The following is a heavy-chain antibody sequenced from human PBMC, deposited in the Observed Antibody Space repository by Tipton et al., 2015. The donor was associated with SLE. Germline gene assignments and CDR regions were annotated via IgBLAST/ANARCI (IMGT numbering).Heavy chain of an antibody. CDR1: DGSIRSTNYY. Sequence: TLSLTCTVSDGSIRSTNYYWGWIRQPPGKGLEWIGSIFYTGSTYYNPSLKSRVSFSIDTSKHQFSLKLNSVTAADTAVYYCARDEIVVIPAASYQYHYGMDVWGQGTTVTVSS. CDR3: ARDEIVVIPAASYQYHYGMDV. CDR2: IFYTGST. J-gene: IGHJ6*02. D-gene: IGHD2-2*01. V-gene: IGHV4-39*07.